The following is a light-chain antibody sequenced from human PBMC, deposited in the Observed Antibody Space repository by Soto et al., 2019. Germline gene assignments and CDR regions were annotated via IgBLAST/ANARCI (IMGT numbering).Light chain of an antibody. CDR3: QQYGSSPPP. CDR1: QSVSSSY. Sequence: EILVTQSPGTLSLSPGERATLSCRASQSVSSSYLAWYQQKPGQAPRLLIYGASSMATGIQDRFSGSGSGTDFTLTISRLEPEDFAVYYCQQYGSSPPPFGGGTKVEIK. V-gene: IGKV3-20*01. J-gene: IGKJ4*01. CDR2: GAS.